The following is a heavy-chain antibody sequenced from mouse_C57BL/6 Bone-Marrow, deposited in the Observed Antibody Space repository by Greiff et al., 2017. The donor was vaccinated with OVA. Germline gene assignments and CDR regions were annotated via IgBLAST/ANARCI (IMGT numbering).Heavy chain of an antibody. CDR3: ARRLGRSFAY. J-gene: IGHJ3*01. Sequence: EVKLVESGPELVKPGASVKISCKASGYSFTGYYMNWVKQSPEKSLEWIGEINPSTGGTTYNQKFKAKATLTVDKSSSTAYMQLKSLTSEDSAVYYCARRLGRSFAYWGQGTLVTVSA. D-gene: IGHD4-1*01. CDR2: INPSTGGT. CDR1: GYSFTGYY. V-gene: IGHV1-42*01.